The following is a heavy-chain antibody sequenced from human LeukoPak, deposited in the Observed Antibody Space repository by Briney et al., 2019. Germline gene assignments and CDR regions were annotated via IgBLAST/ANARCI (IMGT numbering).Heavy chain of an antibody. CDR2: INHSGST. CDR3: AREGNPKGLVPAAIDFRLDY. V-gene: IGHV4-34*01. Sequence: SETLSLTCAVYGGCFSGYYWSWIRQPPGKGLEWIGEINHSGSTNYNPSLKSRVTISVDTSKNQFSLKLSSVTAADTAVYYCAREGNPKGLVPAAIDFRLDYWGQGTLVTVSS. CDR1: GGCFSGYY. D-gene: IGHD2-2*01. J-gene: IGHJ4*02.